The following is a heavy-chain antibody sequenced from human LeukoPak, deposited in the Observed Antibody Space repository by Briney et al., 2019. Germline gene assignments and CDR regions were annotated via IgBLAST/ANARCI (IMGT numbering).Heavy chain of an antibody. CDR2: INHSGST. CDR3: ARGDQAFDI. Sequence: PSETLSLTCAVYGGSFSDYYWSWIRQPPGKGLEWIGEINHSGSTNYNPSLKSRVTISVHTSKNQFSLQLNSVTPEDTAVYYCARGDQAFDIWGQGTMVTVSS. V-gene: IGHV4-34*01. J-gene: IGHJ3*02. CDR1: GGSFSDYY.